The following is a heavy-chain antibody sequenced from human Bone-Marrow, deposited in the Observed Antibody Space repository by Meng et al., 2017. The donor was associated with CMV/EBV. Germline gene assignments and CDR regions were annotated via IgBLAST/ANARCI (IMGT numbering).Heavy chain of an antibody. CDR1: GFTFSSYA. V-gene: IGHV3-30*04. Sequence: GGSLRLSCAASGFTFSSYAMHWVRQAPGKGLEWVAVISYDGSNKYYADSVKGRFTISRDNSKNTLYLQMNSLRAEDTAVYYCAPLGYCSSTSCYREDYWGQGTLVTVSS. J-gene: IGHJ4*02. D-gene: IGHD2-2*02. CDR3: APLGYCSSTSCYREDY. CDR2: ISYDGSNK.